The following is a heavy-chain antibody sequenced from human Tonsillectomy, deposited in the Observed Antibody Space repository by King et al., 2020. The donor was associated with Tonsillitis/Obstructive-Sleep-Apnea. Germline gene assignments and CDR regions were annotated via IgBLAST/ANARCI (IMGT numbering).Heavy chain of an antibody. CDR2: IYYSGST. D-gene: IGHD3-10*01. CDR1: GGSISSGGYY. Sequence: QVQLRESGPGLVKPSQTLSLTCTVSGGSISSGGYYWSWVRQHPGTGLEWIGYIYYSGSTYYNPSLKSRVTISVYTSKNQFSLRLSSVTAADTAVYYCARDYGGHARKSDYMDVWGKGTTVTVSS. V-gene: IGHV4-31*03. CDR3: ARDYGGHARKSDYMDV. J-gene: IGHJ6*03.